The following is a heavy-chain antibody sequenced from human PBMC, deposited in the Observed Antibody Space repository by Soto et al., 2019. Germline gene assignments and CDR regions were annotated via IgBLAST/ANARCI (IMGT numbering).Heavy chain of an antibody. CDR2: INPNSGGT. J-gene: IGHJ4*02. CDR3: ARGPPISFSAARGHIWDY. D-gene: IGHD6-6*01. V-gene: IGHV1-2*04. Sequence: QVQLVQSGAEVKKPGASVKVSCKASGYTFTDYYMHWVRQAPGQGLEWMGWINPNSGGTNYAQKFQDWVTMTRDTSISTAYMDLRRMKSDDTAVYYCARGPPISFSAARGHIWDYWGQGTLVTVSS. CDR1: GYTFTDYY.